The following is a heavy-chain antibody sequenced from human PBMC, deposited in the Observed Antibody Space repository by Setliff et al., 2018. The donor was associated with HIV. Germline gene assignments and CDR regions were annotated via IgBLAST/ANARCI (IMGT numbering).Heavy chain of an antibody. J-gene: IGHJ4*02. Sequence: ASVKVSCKASGYTFNTYSINWVRQAPGQGLEWMGWIGPYNGETNYARKFQGRVTMTEDTSTDTAYMELRSLRSEDTAVYYCATEFPLSSPYYYDSSGYYYWGQGTLVTVSS. CDR3: ATEFPLSSPYYYDSSGYYY. D-gene: IGHD3-22*01. CDR1: GYTFNTYS. CDR2: IGPYNGET. V-gene: IGHV1-18*01.